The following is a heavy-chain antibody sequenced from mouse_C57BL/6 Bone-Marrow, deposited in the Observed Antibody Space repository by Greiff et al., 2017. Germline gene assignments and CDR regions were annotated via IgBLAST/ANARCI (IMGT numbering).Heavy chain of an antibody. J-gene: IGHJ2*01. CDR1: GFTFSSYG. V-gene: IGHV5-6*02. CDR3: ARHVDYDYDVGLYYFDY. Sequence: EVKLVESGGDLVKPGGSLKLSCAASGFTFSSYGMSWVRQTPDKRLEWVATISSGGSYTYYPDSVKGRFTISRDNAKNTLYLQMSSLKSEDTAMYYSARHVDYDYDVGLYYFDYWGQGTTLTVSS. CDR2: ISSGGSYT. D-gene: IGHD2-4*01.